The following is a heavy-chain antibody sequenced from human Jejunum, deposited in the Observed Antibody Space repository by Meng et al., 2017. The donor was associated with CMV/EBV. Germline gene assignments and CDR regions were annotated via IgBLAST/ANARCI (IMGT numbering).Heavy chain of an antibody. CDR3: ARENGD. Sequence: GAASGGTVSDHYMGWDRQGPGKGLKWVGRTRNRANSYTSEYAASVKGRFTISRDGSKNSLYLQMNSLKIEDTAVYYCARENGDWGQGTLVTVSS. J-gene: IGHJ4*02. D-gene: IGHD4-17*01. CDR2: TRNRANSYTS. V-gene: IGHV3-72*01. CDR1: GGTVSDHY.